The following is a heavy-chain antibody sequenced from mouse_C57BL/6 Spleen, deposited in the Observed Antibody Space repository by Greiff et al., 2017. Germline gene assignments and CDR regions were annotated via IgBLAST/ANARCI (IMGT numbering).Heavy chain of an antibody. CDR2: IYPGDSDT. CDR1: GYTFTSYW. V-gene: IGHV1-5*01. Sequence: EVQLQQSGTVLARPGASVKMSCKTSGYTFTSYWMHWVKQRPGQGLEWIGAIYPGDSDTSYNQKFKGKAKQTAVTSASTAYMELSSLTNEDSAVYYGTRKDDYGVPAWFAYWGQGTLVTVSA. D-gene: IGHD2-4*01. CDR3: TRKDDYGVPAWFAY. J-gene: IGHJ3*01.